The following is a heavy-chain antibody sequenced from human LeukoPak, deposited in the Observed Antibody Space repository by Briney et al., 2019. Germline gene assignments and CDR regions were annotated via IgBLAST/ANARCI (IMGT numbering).Heavy chain of an antibody. J-gene: IGHJ4*02. V-gene: IGHV3-74*01. CDR2: IDIDGTGT. Sequence: GGSLRLSWAASGFTFSGYGMHWVRQAPGKGLVWVSRIDIDGTGTSYADSVKGRFTISRDNAKNTVSLQMNSLKAEDTAVYYCGTVFDHWGPGILVTVSS. CDR3: GTVFDH. CDR1: GFTFSGYG.